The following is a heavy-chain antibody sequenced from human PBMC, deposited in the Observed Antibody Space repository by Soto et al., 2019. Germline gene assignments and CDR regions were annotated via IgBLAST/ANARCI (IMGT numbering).Heavy chain of an antibody. J-gene: IGHJ5*02. V-gene: IGHV5-51*01. CDR1: GYSFTSNC. CDR3: AKWPVGASRNWFVP. D-gene: IGHD1-26*01. Sequence: GESLKISCKGSGYSFTSNCIGWVRQMPGKGLEWMGIIHPGDSGTRYSPSFRGQVTISADKSISTAYLQWSSLKASDTAMYYCAKWPVGASRNWFVPWGEGTLVTVSS. CDR2: IHPGDSGT.